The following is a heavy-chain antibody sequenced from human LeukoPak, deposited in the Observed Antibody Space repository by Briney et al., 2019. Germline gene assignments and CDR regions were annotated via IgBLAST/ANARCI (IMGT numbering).Heavy chain of an antibody. J-gene: IGHJ5*02. V-gene: IGHV1-69*05. CDR2: IIRIFGTA. D-gene: IGHD6-19*01. CDR3: AREGGQWLVRGLNWFDP. CDR1: GGTFTSYA. Sequence: ASVKVSCKASGGTFTSYAISWVRHAPGQGLEWMGRIIRIFGTANYAQTFQGRGTITTDKSTSTAYMELSSLRSEDTAVYYRAREGGQWLVRGLNWFDPWGQGTLVTVSS.